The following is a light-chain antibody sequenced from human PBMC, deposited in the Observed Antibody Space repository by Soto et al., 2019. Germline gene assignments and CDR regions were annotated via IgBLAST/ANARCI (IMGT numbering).Light chain of an antibody. CDR3: SSYTTSNTRQIV. CDR2: DVS. V-gene: IGLV2-14*03. CDR1: SSYVVGYNY. J-gene: IGLJ1*01. Sequence: QSSLTQPASLSWAPGQSITISCTGTSSYVVGYNYVSWYQHHPGKAPKLIIYDVSNRPSGVSIRFSGSKSDNTASLTISGLQPEDEADYHCSSYTTSNTRQIVFGTGSKVTVL.